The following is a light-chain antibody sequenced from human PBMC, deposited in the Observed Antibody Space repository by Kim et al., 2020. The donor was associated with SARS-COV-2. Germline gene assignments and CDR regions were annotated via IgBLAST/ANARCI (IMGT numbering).Light chain of an antibody. J-gene: IGLJ3*02. CDR1: KMGDKY. Sequence: VSPGQTASITCSGEKMGDKYFSCYQQSPGQSPVLVIYQDTKRPSGIPERFSGSNSGNTATLTISGTQTMDQADYYCQAWDSSTKGVFGGGTQLTVL. CDR2: QDT. V-gene: IGLV3-1*01. CDR3: QAWDSSTKGV.